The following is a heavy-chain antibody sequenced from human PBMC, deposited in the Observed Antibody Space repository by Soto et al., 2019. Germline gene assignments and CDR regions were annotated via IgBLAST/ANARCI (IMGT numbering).Heavy chain of an antibody. CDR1: GFTFSSYW. J-gene: IGHJ4*02. CDR3: ARDDKEFNYYDSSGYTNYFDY. Sequence: HPGGSLRLSCAASGFTFSSYWMSWVRQAPGKGLEWVANIKQDGSEKYYVDSVKGRFTISRDNAKNSLYLQMNSLRAEDTAVYYCARDDKEFNYYDSSGYTNYFDYWGQGTLVTVSS. CDR2: IKQDGSEK. D-gene: IGHD3-22*01. V-gene: IGHV3-7*03.